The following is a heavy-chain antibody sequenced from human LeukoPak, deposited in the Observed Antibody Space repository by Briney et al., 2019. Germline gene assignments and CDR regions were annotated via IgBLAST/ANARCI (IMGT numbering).Heavy chain of an antibody. D-gene: IGHD7-27*01. CDR2: IYYSGST. V-gene: IGHV4-59*01. Sequence: SETLSLTCTVSGGSISSYYWSWIRQSPGKGLEWIGYIYYSGSTNYNPSLKSRVTISVDTSKNQFSLKLSSVTAADTAVYYCARSGSWGAFDIWGQGTMVTVSS. CDR3: ARSGSWGAFDI. J-gene: IGHJ3*02. CDR1: GGSISSYY.